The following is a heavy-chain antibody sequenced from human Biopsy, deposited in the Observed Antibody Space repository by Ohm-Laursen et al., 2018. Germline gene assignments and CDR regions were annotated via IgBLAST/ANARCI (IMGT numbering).Heavy chain of an antibody. CDR2: INHSGRT. CDR1: GESFNGYY. J-gene: IGHJ6*02. D-gene: IGHD3-22*01. CDR3: VRGVDYYDPYHYYALDV. Sequence: SETLSLTCVVYGESFNGYYWSWIRQTPGKGLEWIGEINHSGRTNYNPSLKSRVTISVDTSKNQFSLKVRSATAADTAVYYCVRGVDYYDPYHYYALDVWGQGTTVTVSS. V-gene: IGHV4-34*01.